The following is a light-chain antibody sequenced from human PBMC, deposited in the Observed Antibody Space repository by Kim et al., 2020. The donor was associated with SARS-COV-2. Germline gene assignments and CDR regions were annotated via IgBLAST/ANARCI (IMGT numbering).Light chain of an antibody. V-gene: IGLV2-14*03. Sequence: QSALTQPASVSGSPGQSLTISCTGTSSDVVGYNYVSWYQQHPGKAPKLIIYDVSNRPSGVSNRFSGSKSGNTASLTISGFQAEDEADYYCSSYTSSSTRVFGGGTKLTVL. CDR1: SSDVVGYNY. CDR2: DVS. CDR3: SSYTSSSTRV. J-gene: IGLJ3*02.